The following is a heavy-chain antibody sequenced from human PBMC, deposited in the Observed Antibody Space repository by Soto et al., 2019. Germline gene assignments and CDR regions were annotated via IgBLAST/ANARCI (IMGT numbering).Heavy chain of an antibody. CDR1: GFTYSSYA. CDR3: AKDAPWADDFVGQSFDY. V-gene: IGHV3-23*01. Sequence: PGGALRLSWAASGFTYSSYAMSRVRQAPGKGLEWVSAISGSGGSTYYADSVKGRFTISRDNSKNTLYLQMNSLRAEDTAVYYCAKDAPWADDFVGQSFDYWGQGTLVTVSS. CDR2: ISGSGGST. J-gene: IGHJ4*02. D-gene: IGHD3-16*01.